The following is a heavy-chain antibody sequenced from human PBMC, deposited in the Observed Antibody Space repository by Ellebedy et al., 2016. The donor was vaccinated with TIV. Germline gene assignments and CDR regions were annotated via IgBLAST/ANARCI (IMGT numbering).Heavy chain of an antibody. CDR2: INQDGSRI. CDR3: VRDGAYGDYSPGYYGMDV. J-gene: IGHJ6*02. Sequence: GESLKISCAASGFTFSDYEMDWFRQAPGKGLEWAANINQDGSRIYYVDSVKGRFTISRDNAKNSVYLRMNTLRVEDTAVYHCVRDGAYGDYSPGYYGMDVWGQGTTVTVSS. CDR1: GFTFSDYE. D-gene: IGHD3-22*01. V-gene: IGHV3-7*03.